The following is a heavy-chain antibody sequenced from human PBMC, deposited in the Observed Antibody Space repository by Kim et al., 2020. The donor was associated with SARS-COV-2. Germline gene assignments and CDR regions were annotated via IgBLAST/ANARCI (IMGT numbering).Heavy chain of an antibody. CDR3: ARHEGYSYGYIPTQYNWFDP. Sequence: SVKVSCKASGGTFSSYAISWVRQAPGQGLEWMGGIIPIFGTANYAQKFQGRVTITADESTSTAYMELSSLRSEDTAVYYCARHEGYSYGYIPTQYNWFDPWGQGTLVTVSS. CDR1: GGTFSSYA. J-gene: IGHJ5*02. V-gene: IGHV1-69*13. CDR2: IIPIFGTA. D-gene: IGHD5-18*01.